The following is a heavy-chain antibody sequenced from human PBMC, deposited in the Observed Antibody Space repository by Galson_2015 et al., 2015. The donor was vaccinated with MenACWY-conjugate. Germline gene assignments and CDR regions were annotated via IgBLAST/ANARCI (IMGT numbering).Heavy chain of an antibody. CDR3: ARAPGSSNWYSDY. Sequence: LRLSCAASGFTFTPFSMNWVRQTPGKGLEWISYISSSSGTMYYADSVKGRFTISRDNAKNSLYLQMNSLRAEDTGVYYCARAPGSSNWYSDYWGQGTLVTVSS. D-gene: IGHD6-13*01. CDR1: GFTFTPFS. V-gene: IGHV3-48*04. J-gene: IGHJ4*02. CDR2: ISSSSGTM.